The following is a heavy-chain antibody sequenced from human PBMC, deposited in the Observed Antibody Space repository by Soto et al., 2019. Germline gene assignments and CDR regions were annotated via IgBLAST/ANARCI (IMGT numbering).Heavy chain of an antibody. D-gene: IGHD3-22*01. CDR3: ARNKRRHYYDSSGYYFIAFDI. CDR2: ISYDGSNK. V-gene: IGHV3-30-3*01. CDR1: GFTFSSYA. Sequence: QVQLVESGGGVVQPGRSLRLSCAASGFTFSSYAMHWVRQAPGKGLEWVAVISYDGSNKYYADSVKGRFTISRDNSKNTLYLQMNSLRAEDTAVYYCARNKRRHYYDSSGYYFIAFDIWGQGTMVTVSS. J-gene: IGHJ3*02.